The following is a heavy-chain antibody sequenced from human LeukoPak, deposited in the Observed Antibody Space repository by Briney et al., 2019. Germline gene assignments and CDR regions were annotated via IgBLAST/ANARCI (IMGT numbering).Heavy chain of an antibody. CDR2: INPNCGGT. V-gene: IGHV1-2*02. J-gene: IGHJ4*02. CDR3: ARGFTYYYDSSGYYWLDY. CDR1: GYTFTGYY. D-gene: IGHD3-22*01. Sequence: ASVKVSCKASGYTFTGYYMHWVRQAPGQGLEWMGWINPNCGGTNYAQKFQGRVTMTRDTSISTAYMELSRLRSDDTAVYYCARGFTYYYDSSGYYWLDYWGQGTLVTVSS.